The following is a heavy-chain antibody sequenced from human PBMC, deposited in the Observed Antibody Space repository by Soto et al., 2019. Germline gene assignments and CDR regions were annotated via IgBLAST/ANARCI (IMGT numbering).Heavy chain of an antibody. CDR3: VKDDGGYPSTAPH. CDR2: ISGSGDRT. CDR1: GITISNYP. V-gene: IGHV3-23*01. D-gene: IGHD3-22*01. Sequence: ESGGGLVQPGGSLRLSCAASGITISNYPMSWVRQAPGKGLDWVSGISGSGDRTYYADSAKGRFTISKDISRNSLSLQLDSLGVEDTAVYFFVKDDGGYPSTAPHWGQGTLVTVSS. J-gene: IGHJ4*02.